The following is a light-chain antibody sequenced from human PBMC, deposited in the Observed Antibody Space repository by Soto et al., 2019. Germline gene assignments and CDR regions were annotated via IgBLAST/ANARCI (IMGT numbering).Light chain of an antibody. V-gene: IGLV2-14*01. CDR3: SPYTRSSTYD. CDR1: SSYIRGYNY. Sequence: QSALTQPASVSGSPGQSITISCTGTSSYIRGYNYVSWYQQHPGKAPKLMIYEVSNRPSGVSDRFSGSKSGTTAPLAISGVQADDEGDYYCSPYTRSSTYDLGDGTKLTVL. CDR2: EVS. J-gene: IGLJ1*01.